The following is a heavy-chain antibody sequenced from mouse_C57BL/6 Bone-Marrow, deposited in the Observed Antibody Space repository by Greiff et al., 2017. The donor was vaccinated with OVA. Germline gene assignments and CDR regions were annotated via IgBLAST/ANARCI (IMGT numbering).Heavy chain of an antibody. D-gene: IGHD1-1*01. CDR2: INPSNGGT. CDR3: ALITTVVATDYFDY. Sequence: QVQLQQSGTELVKPGASVKLSCKASGYTFTSYWMHWVKQRPGQGLEWIGNINPSNGGTNYNEKFKSKATLTVDKSSSTAYMQLSSLTSEDSAVYYCALITTVVATDYFDYWGQGTTLTVSS. CDR1: GYTFTSYW. J-gene: IGHJ2*01. V-gene: IGHV1-53*01.